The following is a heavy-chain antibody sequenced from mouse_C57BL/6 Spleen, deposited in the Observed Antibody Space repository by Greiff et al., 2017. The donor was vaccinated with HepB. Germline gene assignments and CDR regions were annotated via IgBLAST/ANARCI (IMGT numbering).Heavy chain of an antibody. J-gene: IGHJ4*01. V-gene: IGHV5-4*01. CDR2: ISDGGSYT. CDR3: ARDRLPEAMDY. CDR1: GFTFSSYA. Sequence: DVHLVESGGGLVKPGGSLKLSCAASGFTFSSYAMSWVRQTPEKRLEWVATISDGGSYTYYPDNVKGRFTISRDNAKNNLYLQMSHLKSEDTAMYYCARDRLPEAMDYWGQGTSVTVSS. D-gene: IGHD2-4*01.